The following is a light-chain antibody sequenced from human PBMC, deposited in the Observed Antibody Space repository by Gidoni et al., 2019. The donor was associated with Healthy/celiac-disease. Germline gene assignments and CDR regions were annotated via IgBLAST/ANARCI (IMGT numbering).Light chain of an antibody. Sequence: QSVLTQPPSASGTPRQRVTISCSGSSSNIGSNFVYWYQQLPGTAPKLLIYRNNQRPSGGPDRFSGSKSGTSASLAISGLRSEDEADYYCAAWDDSLSGRVVFGGGTKLTVL. V-gene: IGLV1-47*01. CDR1: SSNIGSNF. CDR2: RNN. CDR3: AAWDDSLSGRVV. J-gene: IGLJ2*01.